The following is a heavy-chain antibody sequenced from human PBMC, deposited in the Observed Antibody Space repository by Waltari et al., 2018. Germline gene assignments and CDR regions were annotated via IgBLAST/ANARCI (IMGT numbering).Heavy chain of an antibody. J-gene: IGHJ4*02. V-gene: IGHV3-23*03. CDR3: ARDRTGWQFDY. CDR2: IYRDGTST. Sequence: EVQLLESGGGLVQPGGSLRLSCAVSGFTLSSYAMSWVRQAPGKGLEWVSNIYRDGTSTFYADSLKGRFTISRDDSKNRLYLQMNSLRADDTAVYYCARDRTGWQFDYWGQGTPVTVSS. D-gene: IGHD6-19*01. CDR1: GFTLSSYA.